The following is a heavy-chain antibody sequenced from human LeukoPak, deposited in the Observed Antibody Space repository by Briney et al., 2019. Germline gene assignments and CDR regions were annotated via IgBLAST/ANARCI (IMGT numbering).Heavy chain of an antibody. V-gene: IGHV4-59*12. CDR1: GGPISSYY. J-gene: IGHJ4*02. CDR3: AREGRLPFDS. D-gene: IGHD1-1*01. Sequence: SETLSLTCTVSGGPISSYYWNWIRQPPGKGLEWIGYIYYSGSTNYNPSLKSRVTISVDTSKNQFSLKLSSVTAADTAVYYCAREGRLPFDSWGQGTLVSVSS. CDR2: IYYSGST.